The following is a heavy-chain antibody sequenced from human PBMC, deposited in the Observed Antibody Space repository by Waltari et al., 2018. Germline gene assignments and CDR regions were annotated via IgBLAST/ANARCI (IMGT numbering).Heavy chain of an antibody. Sequence: EEQLVDSGGGLVQPGGSLRLSCAASGFTFRSYAVTQVRQAPGKGLEWVSAISGSGGSTYYADSVKGRFTISRDNSKNTLYLQMNSLRAEDTAVYYCAKDQEGHSSGCVDYWGQGTLVTVSS. V-gene: IGHV3-23*04. CDR1: GFTFRSYA. CDR2: ISGSGGST. D-gene: IGHD6-19*01. CDR3: AKDQEGHSSGCVDY. J-gene: IGHJ4*02.